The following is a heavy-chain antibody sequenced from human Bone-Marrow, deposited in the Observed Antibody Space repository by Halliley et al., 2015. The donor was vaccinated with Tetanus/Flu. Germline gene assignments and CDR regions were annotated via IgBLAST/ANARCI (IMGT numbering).Heavy chain of an antibody. CDR1: GGAFDTADYT. Sequence: LVQPSQTLSLTCSVSGGAFDTADYTWHWIRQHPVTGLEWLGFIRNSGTTYYSPSLQSRVSISVDTSKSQFSLSLRAVTAADTALYFCARGRIEVVIAHTPCWFDSWGHGTLVTVSS. V-gene: IGHV4-31*03. J-gene: IGHJ5*01. CDR3: ARGRIEVVIAHTPCWFDS. CDR2: IRNSGTT. D-gene: IGHD2-15*01.